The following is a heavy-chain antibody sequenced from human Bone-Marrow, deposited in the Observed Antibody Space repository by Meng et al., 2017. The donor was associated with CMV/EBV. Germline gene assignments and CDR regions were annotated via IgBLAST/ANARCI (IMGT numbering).Heavy chain of an antibody. CDR1: GFTFSDYW. Sequence: GESLKISCAASGFTFSDYWMHWVRQTPGKGLLWVSRIKGDGSHTIYGDSVKGRFTISRDNAKNTLYLQMNTLRVDDTAVYYGVRDGHSWNFDYWGQGSLVTVSS. CDR2: IKGDGSHT. J-gene: IGHJ4*02. V-gene: IGHV3-74*01. D-gene: IGHD6-13*01. CDR3: VRDGHSWNFDY.